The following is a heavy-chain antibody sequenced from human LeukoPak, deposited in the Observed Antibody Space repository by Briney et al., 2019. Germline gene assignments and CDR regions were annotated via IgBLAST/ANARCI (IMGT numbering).Heavy chain of an antibody. D-gene: IGHD3-22*01. CDR2: IKSKTDGGTT. J-gene: IGHJ4*02. V-gene: IGHV3-15*01. CDR1: GGSFSGYY. Sequence: ETLSLTCAVYGGSFSGYYWSWIRQPPGKGLEWVGRIKSKTDGGTTDYAAPVKGRFTISRDGSKNTLYLQMNSLKTEDTAVYYCTTAGTYYYDSSGYLLDYWGQGTLVTVSS. CDR3: TTAGTYYYDSSGYLLDY.